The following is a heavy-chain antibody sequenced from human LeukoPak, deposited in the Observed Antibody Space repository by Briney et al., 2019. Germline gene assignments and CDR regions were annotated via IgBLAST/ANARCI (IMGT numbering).Heavy chain of an antibody. D-gene: IGHD3-10*01. J-gene: IGHJ4*02. CDR3: ARGTSRFGFDY. CDR2: IYYSGST. V-gene: IGHV4-31*03. Sequence: SETLSLTCTVSGGSISSGGYYWSWIRQHPGKGLEWIGYIYYSGSTYYNPSLKSRVTISVDTSKNQFPLKLSSVTAADTAVYYCARGTSRFGFDYWGQGTLVTVSS. CDR1: GGSISSGGYY.